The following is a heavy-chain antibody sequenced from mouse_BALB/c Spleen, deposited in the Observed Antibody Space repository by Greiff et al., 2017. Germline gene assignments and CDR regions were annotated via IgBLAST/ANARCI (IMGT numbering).Heavy chain of an antibody. CDR2: IRLKSNNYAT. Sequence: EVKVEESGGGLVQPGGSMKLSCVASGFTFSNYWMNWVRQSPEKGLEWVAEIRLKSNNYATHYAESVKGRFTISRDDSKSSVYLQMNNLRAEDTGIYYCTRSLAYWGQGTLVTVSA. V-gene: IGHV6-6*02. CDR1: GFTFSNYW. CDR3: TRSLAY. J-gene: IGHJ3*01.